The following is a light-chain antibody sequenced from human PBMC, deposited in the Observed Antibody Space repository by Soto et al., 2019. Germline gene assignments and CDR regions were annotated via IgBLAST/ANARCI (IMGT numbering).Light chain of an antibody. Sequence: QSVLTQSPSASASLGASVKLTCTLSSGHSSYAIAWHQQQPEKGPRYLMKLNSDGSHSKGDGIPDRFSGSSSGAERYLTISSLQSEDADDYYCQTWGTGFWVFGGGTRVTVL. J-gene: IGLJ3*02. CDR3: QTWGTGFWV. CDR2: LNSDGSH. V-gene: IGLV4-69*01. CDR1: SGHSSYA.